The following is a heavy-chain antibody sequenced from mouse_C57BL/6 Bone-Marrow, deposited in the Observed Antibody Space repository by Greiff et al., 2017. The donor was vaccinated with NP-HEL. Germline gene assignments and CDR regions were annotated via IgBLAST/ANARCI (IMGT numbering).Heavy chain of an antibody. CDR3: ARHYYSNYFDY. CDR1: GFTFSSYG. V-gene: IGHV5-6*02. Sequence: DVKLVESGGDLVKPGGSLKLSCAASGFTFSSYGMSWVRQTPDKRLEWVATISSGGSYTYYPDSVKGRFPISRDNAKNPLYLQMSSLKSEDTAMYYCARHYYSNYFDYWGQGTTLTVSS. D-gene: IGHD2-5*01. CDR2: ISSGGSYT. J-gene: IGHJ2*01.